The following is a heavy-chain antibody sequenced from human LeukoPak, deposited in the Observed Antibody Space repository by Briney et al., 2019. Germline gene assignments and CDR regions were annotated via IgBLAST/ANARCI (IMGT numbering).Heavy chain of an antibody. CDR1: GFTFSSYE. CDR3: ARDRVTSYDY. J-gene: IGHJ4*02. CDR2: ISSSGSTI. D-gene: IGHD2-21*02. V-gene: IGHV3-48*03. Sequence: GGSLRLSCAASGFTFSSYELNWVRQAPGKGLEWVSYISSSGSTIYYADSVKGRFTISRDNAKNSLYLQMNSLRAEDTAVYYCARDRVTSYDYWGQGTLVTVSS.